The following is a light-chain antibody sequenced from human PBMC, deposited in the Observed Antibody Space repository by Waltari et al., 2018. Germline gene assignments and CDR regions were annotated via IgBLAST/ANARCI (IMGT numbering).Light chain of an antibody. Sequence: EIVLTQSPGTLSLSPGERATLSCRASQSVSSNYLAWYQQKPGQAPRLLIFDASNRATGIPDRFSGSGSETDFSLTISRLEPEDFAVYFCQQYSYAPNTFGQGTKLEI. CDR1: QSVSSNY. CDR3: QQYSYAPNT. J-gene: IGKJ2*01. V-gene: IGKV3-20*01. CDR2: DAS.